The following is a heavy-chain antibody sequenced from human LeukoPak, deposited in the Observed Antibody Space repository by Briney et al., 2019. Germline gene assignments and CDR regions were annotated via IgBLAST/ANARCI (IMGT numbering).Heavy chain of an antibody. Sequence: GGSLRLSCAASGFSFSTYEMNWVRQAPGKGLEWVSDITISGNTRNYADSVKGRFTISRDNARNSLYLQMNSLRAEDTAVYYCARPYYDFWSGYYYYYMDVWGKGTTVTVSS. J-gene: IGHJ6*03. CDR1: GFSFSTYE. D-gene: IGHD3-3*01. CDR3: ARPYYDFWSGYYYYYMDV. CDR2: ITISGNTR. V-gene: IGHV3-48*03.